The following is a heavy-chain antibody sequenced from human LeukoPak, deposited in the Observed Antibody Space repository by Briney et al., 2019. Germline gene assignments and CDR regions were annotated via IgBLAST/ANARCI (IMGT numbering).Heavy chain of an antibody. D-gene: IGHD6-19*01. V-gene: IGHV3-23*01. CDR1: GLTFSTSG. CDR3: AKEQWLGQYFQH. J-gene: IGHJ1*01. Sequence: GGSLRLSCTASGLTFSTSGFNWVRQAPGKGLEWVASIGPTGSDRYHADSVKGRFTISRDNSKNTLYLQMNSLRAEDTAVYYCAKEQWLGQYFQHWGQGTLVTVSS. CDR2: IGPTGSDR.